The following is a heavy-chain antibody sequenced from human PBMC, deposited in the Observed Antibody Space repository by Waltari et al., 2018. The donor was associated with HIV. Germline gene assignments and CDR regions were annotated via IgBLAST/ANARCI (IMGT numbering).Heavy chain of an antibody. CDR2: IYSGGSR. V-gene: IGHV3-53*01. CDR3: ARDPRSSGYYGMDV. Sequence: EVQLVASGGGLIEPGGSLRVSCAASGFTISSNYISWFRQAPGKGLEWVSVIYSGGSRYYADSVKGRFIISRDNSKNTVSLHMNSLRAEDTAVYYCARDPRSSGYYGMDVWGQGIKVTVSS. D-gene: IGHD1-26*01. CDR1: GFTISSNY. J-gene: IGHJ6*02.